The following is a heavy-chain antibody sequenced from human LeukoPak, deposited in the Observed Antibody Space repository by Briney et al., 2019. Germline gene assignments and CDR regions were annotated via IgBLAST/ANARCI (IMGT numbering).Heavy chain of an antibody. D-gene: IGHD4-17*01. Sequence: ASVTVSCKVSGYTLTELSMHWVRQAPGKGLEWMGGFDPEDGETIYAQKFQGRVTMTEDTSTDTAYMELSSLRSEDTAVYYCATHTVTTSYYYYMDVWGKGTTVTVSS. CDR3: ATHTVTTSYYYYMDV. V-gene: IGHV1-24*01. CDR1: GYTLTELS. CDR2: FDPEDGET. J-gene: IGHJ6*03.